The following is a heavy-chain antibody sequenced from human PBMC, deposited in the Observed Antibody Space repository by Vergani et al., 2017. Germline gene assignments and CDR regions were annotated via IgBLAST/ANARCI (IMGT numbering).Heavy chain of an antibody. Sequence: QLQLPESGPGLVKPSETLSLTCTVSGCSLSSCSYYWGWVRQPPWKGLEWIGSIYYSGSTYYNPSLKSRVTISVDTSKNQFSLKLSSVTAADTAVYYCARFPQWLGRYGSLGYGMDVWRQGP. CDR1: GCSLSSCSYY. CDR3: ARFPQWLGRYGSLGYGMDV. CDR2: IYYSGST. V-gene: IGHV4-39*07. D-gene: IGHD6-19*01. J-gene: IGHJ6*01.